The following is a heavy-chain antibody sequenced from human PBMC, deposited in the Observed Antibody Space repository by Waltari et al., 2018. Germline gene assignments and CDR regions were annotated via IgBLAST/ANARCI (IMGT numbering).Heavy chain of an antibody. CDR3: ARVPYGSGSYCFDY. J-gene: IGHJ4*02. CDR2: ISSSSSTI. CDR1: GFTFSSDS. V-gene: IGHV3-48*01. D-gene: IGHD3-10*01. Sequence: EVQLVESGGGLVQPGGSLRLSCEDSGFTFSSDSMNWVRQAPGKGLEWVSYISSSSSTIYYADSVKGRFTISRDNAKNSLYLQMDSLRAEDTAVYYCARVPYGSGSYCFDYWGQGTLVTVSS.